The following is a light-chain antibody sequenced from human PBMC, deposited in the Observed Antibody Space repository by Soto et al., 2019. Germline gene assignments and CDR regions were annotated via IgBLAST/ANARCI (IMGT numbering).Light chain of an antibody. J-gene: IGKJ1*01. CDR2: ATS. V-gene: IGKV1-12*01. Sequence: DSQLAQSPSSVSASAGDRVTITCRASQGISSWLAWYQQKPGKAPNLLIYATSSLHSGVPPRFSGSGSGTDFTLTISSLQPEHFATYQCQQPNSFPRTFGQGTKVDIK. CDR3: QQPNSFPRT. CDR1: QGISSW.